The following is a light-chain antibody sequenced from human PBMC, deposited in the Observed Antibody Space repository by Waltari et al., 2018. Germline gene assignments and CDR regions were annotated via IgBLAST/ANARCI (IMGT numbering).Light chain of an antibody. V-gene: IGLV3-1*01. J-gene: IGLJ3*02. CDR3: QALGTGAWV. Sequence: SSELTQPPSVSVSPGQTASITCSGDILGNKYASWYQQKPGQSPLLVIYQDTNRPSGIPERFSGSKSGNAATLTISGTQAMDGADYYCQALGTGAWVFGGGTKLTVL. CDR2: QDT. CDR1: ILGNKY.